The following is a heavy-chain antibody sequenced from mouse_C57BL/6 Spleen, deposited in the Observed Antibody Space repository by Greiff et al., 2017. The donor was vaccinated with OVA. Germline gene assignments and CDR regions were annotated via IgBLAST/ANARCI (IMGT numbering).Heavy chain of an antibody. J-gene: IGHJ3*01. CDR2: IYPGDGDT. Sequence: QVQLQQSGPELVKPGASVKISCKASGYAFSSSWMNWVKQRPGKGLEWIGRIYPGDGDTNYNGKFKGTATLTADKSSSTAYMQLSSLTSEDSAVYFCARPHYDYDVAWFAYWGQGTLVTVSA. CDR1: GYAFSSSW. V-gene: IGHV1-82*01. CDR3: ARPHYDYDVAWFAY. D-gene: IGHD2-4*01.